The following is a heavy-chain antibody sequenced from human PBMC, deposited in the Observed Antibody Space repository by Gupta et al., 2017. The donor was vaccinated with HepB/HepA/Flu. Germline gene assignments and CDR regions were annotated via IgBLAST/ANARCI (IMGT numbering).Heavy chain of an antibody. J-gene: IGHJ3*02. Sequence: EVHLVESGGGLVKPGGSLRLSCAASGFTFSRYSIYWVRQAPGKGLEWVSAISDSSTYIYYADSVKGRFTISRDNAKSSLYLQMNSLRAEDTAVYYCARELFLESVSLVTGAFDMWGQGTMVTVSS. V-gene: IGHV3-21*01. CDR2: ISDSSTYI. CDR3: ARELFLESVSLVTGAFDM. CDR1: GFTFSRYS. D-gene: IGHD3-3*01.